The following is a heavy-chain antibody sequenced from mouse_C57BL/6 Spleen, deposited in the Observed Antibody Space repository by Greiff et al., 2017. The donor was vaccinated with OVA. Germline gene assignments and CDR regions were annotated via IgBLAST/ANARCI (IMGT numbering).Heavy chain of an antibody. CDR3: ARRDGNYPYYAMDY. D-gene: IGHD2-1*01. J-gene: IGHJ4*01. CDR1: GYTFTSYW. CDR2: IHPNSGST. Sequence: QVQLQQPGAELVKPGASVKLSCKASGYTFTSYWMHWVKQRPGQGLEWIGMIHPNSGSTNYNEKFKSKATLTVDKSSSTAYMQLSSLTSEDSAVYDCARRDGNYPYYAMDYWGQGTSVTVSS. V-gene: IGHV1-64*01.